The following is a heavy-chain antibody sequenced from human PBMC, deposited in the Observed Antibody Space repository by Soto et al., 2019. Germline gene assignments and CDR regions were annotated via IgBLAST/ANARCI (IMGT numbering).Heavy chain of an antibody. CDR2: LNTDGRRS. D-gene: IGHD3-10*01. J-gene: IGHJ5*02. CDR3: ARVKSGSYDWFDP. CDR1: GFTFSNSW. Sequence: EVQLVESGGGLVQPGGSLSLCCAASGFTFSNSWMHWVRQARGKGLMWVSRLNTDGRRSTDADSVKGRFAISRDNANNTMYLQMNSLRAEDTAVYYCARVKSGSYDWFDPWGQGTLVTVSS. V-gene: IGHV3-74*01.